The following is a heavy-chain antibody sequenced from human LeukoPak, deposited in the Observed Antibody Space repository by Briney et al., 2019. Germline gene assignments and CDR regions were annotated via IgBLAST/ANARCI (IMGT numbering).Heavy chain of an antibody. J-gene: IGHJ4*02. D-gene: IGHD5-12*01. CDR1: GGSISTYY. V-gene: IGHV4-59*01. Sequence: PSETLSLTCTLSGGSISTYYWSWIRQPPGKGLEWIGYIYHSGSTNYNPSLKSRITISVDTSKNQFSLKLSSVTAADTAVYYCARGGGYASPIGYWGQGALVTVSS. CDR2: IYHSGST. CDR3: ARGGGYASPIGY.